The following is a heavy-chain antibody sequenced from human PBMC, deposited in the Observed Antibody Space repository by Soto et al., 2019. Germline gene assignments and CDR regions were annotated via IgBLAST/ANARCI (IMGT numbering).Heavy chain of an antibody. V-gene: IGHV4-59*01. Sequence: PSETLSLTCTVSGGSISSYYWSWIRQPPGKGLEWVGYIYYSGSTDSSPSLKSRVTISVDTSKNQFSLKLSSVTAADTAVYYCARDDYGDYYFDYWGQGTLVTVSS. CDR3: ARDDYGDYYFDY. CDR2: IYYSGST. J-gene: IGHJ4*02. CDR1: GGSISSYY. D-gene: IGHD4-17*01.